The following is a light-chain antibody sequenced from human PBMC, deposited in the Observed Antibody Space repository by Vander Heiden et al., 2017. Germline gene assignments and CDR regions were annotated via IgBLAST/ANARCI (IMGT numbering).Light chain of an antibody. CDR3: AVWDDSLNGWV. J-gene: IGLJ3*02. CDR2: ANN. Sequence: QSVLIQPPSASGTPGPRVTIACSGSSSNIEHNSVNWYQQLPGTAPKLLIYANNQRPSGVPARFSGSKSGTSASLAIRGLQSADEADYYCAVWDDSLNGWVFGGGTKLTVL. V-gene: IGLV1-44*01. CDR1: SSNIEHNS.